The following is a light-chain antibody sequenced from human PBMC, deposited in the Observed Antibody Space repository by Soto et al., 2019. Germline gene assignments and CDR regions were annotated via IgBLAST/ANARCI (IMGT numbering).Light chain of an antibody. Sequence: DIQVTQSPSSLSASVGDRVTITCRASQGIRNDLGWYQQKPGKAPKRLIYDASDLESGVPSRFSGSGSGTEFTLTISSLQPDDFATYYCQQYRSFSWTFGQGTKVDIK. V-gene: IGKV1-17*01. J-gene: IGKJ1*01. CDR3: QQYRSFSWT. CDR2: DAS. CDR1: QGIRND.